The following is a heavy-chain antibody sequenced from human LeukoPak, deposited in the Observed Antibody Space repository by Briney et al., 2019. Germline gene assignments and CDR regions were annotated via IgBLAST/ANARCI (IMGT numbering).Heavy chain of an antibody. D-gene: IGHD2-21*02. CDR3: AREGLVVVTAIDY. CDR1: GYTFTGYY. Sequence: ASVKVSCKASGYTFTGYYMHWVRQAPGQGLEWMGWINPNSGGTNYARKFQGRVTMTRDTSISTAYMELSRLRSDDTAVYYCAREGLVVVTAIDYWGQGTLVTVSS. CDR2: INPNSGGT. J-gene: IGHJ4*02. V-gene: IGHV1-2*02.